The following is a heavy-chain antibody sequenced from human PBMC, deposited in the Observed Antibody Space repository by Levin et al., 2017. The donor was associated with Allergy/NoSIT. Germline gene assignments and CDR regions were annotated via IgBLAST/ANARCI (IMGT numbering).Heavy chain of an antibody. D-gene: IGHD2-2*01. CDR3: ARGGCSSTSCLDN. J-gene: IGHJ4*02. CDR1: GFSFSNYY. V-gene: IGHV3-74*01. CDR2: VTSDGSVT. Sequence: GGSLRLSCAASGFSFSNYYMHWVRQAAGKGLVWVARVTSDGSVTDYADSVKGRFTTSRDNARNTLYLQMNSLRAEDTAVYYCARGGCSSTSCLDNWGQGILVTVSS.